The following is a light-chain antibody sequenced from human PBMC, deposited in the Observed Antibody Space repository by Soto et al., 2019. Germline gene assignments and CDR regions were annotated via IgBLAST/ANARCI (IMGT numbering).Light chain of an antibody. CDR2: EVS. Sequence: QSALTQPPSASGSPGQSVTISCTGTNSDVGGYNYVSWYQQHPGKAPKLMIYEVSKRPPGVPDRFSGSKSGNTASLTVSGLQAEDEADYYCSSYTGSNLYVFGTGTKVTVL. CDR3: SSYTGSNLYV. J-gene: IGLJ1*01. CDR1: NSDVGGYNY. V-gene: IGLV2-8*01.